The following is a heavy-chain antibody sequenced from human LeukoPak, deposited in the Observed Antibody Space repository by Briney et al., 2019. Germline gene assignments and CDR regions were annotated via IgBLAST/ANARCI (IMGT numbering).Heavy chain of an antibody. Sequence: GGSLRLSCAASGFTFSSYGMHWVRQAPGKGLEWVAFIRYDGSNKYYADSVKGRFTISRDNSKNTLYLQMNSLRAEDTAVYYCAKDQQQLASFDYWGQGTPVTVSS. D-gene: IGHD6-13*01. CDR2: IRYDGSNK. J-gene: IGHJ4*02. CDR3: AKDQQQLASFDY. V-gene: IGHV3-30*02. CDR1: GFTFSSYG.